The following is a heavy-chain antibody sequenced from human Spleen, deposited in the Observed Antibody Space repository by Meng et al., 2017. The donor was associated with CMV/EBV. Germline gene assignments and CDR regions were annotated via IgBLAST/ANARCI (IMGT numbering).Heavy chain of an antibody. D-gene: IGHD1-14*01. V-gene: IGHV1-2*02. CDR2: INPNNGGT. Sequence: ASVKVSCKASGYTFTAYYIHWVQQAPGQGPEWMGWINPNNGGTNFAQKFQGRVTMTRDTSISTAYMELSRLRSDDTAVYYCARSERRAYYFDYWGQGTLVTVSS. CDR1: GYTFTAYY. J-gene: IGHJ4*02. CDR3: ARSERRAYYFDY.